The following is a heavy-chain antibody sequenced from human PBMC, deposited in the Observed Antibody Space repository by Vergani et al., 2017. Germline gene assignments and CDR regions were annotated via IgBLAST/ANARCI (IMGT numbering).Heavy chain of an antibody. V-gene: IGHV1-69*01. Sequence: VQLVQSGAEMRKPGSSGKVSCKASGGTFSSYAISWVRPAPGQGIEWKGGVVPIFGTANYAQKFQGRVTMTADESTSTAYMELSSLRSADTAVYYCARDRPAPPGVGIWGFDYWGQGTLVTVSS. CDR2: VVPIFGTA. CDR1: GGTFSSYA. D-gene: IGHD2-8*01. CDR3: ARDRPAPPGVGIWGFDY. J-gene: IGHJ4*02.